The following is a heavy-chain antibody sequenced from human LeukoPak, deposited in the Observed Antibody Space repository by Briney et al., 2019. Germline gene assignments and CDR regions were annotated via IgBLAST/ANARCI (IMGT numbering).Heavy chain of an antibody. CDR2: IYYSGST. D-gene: IGHD3-3*01. CDR1: GGSISSYY. J-gene: IGHJ4*02. CDR3: ARYTRRFQSSYFDY. Sequence: SETLSLTCTVSGGSISSYYWSWIRQPPGKGLEWIGYIYYSGSTNYNHSLKSRVTISVDTSKNQFSLKLSSVTAADTAVYYCARYTRRFQSSYFDYWGQGTLVTVSS. V-gene: IGHV4-59*01.